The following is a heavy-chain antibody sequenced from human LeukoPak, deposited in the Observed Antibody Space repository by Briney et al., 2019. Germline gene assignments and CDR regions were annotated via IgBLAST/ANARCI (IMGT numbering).Heavy chain of an antibody. Sequence: SETLSLTCTVSGGSISSYYWSWIRQPPGKGLEWIGYIYTSGSTNYNPSLKSRVTISVDTSKNQFSLKLSSVTAADTAVYYCARLGVYCSSTSCYPWVGSYFDYWGEGTLVTVPS. CDR2: IYTSGST. CDR1: GGSISSYY. V-gene: IGHV4-4*09. D-gene: IGHD2-2*01. CDR3: ARLGVYCSSTSCYPWVGSYFDY. J-gene: IGHJ4*02.